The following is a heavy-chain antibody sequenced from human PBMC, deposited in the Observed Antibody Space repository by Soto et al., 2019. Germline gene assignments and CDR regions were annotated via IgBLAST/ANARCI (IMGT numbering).Heavy chain of an antibody. CDR1: GDSINNYY. J-gene: IGHJ6*02. CDR2: IYYTGST. CDR3: ARDGDGRMTTNPYYYNGMDV. D-gene: IGHD4-4*01. Sequence: SETLSLTCTVSGDSINNYYWSWIRQPPGKRLEWIGYIYYTGSTTYNPSLESRVTMSVDTSKNQFSLKLNSVTAADTAVYYCARDGDGRMTTNPYYYNGMDVWGPGTTVTVSS. V-gene: IGHV4-59*01.